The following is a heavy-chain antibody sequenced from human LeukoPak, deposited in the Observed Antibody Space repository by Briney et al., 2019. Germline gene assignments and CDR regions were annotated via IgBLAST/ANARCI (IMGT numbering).Heavy chain of an antibody. D-gene: IGHD3-22*01. J-gene: IGHJ3*02. Sequence: EASVKVSCKASGGTFSSYAISWVRQAPGQGLEWMGGIIPIFGTANYAQKFQGRVTITADESTSTAYMELSSLRSEDTAVYYCAGFPDYYDSSGYLPGAFDIWGQGTMVTVSS. CDR3: AGFPDYYDSSGYLPGAFDI. V-gene: IGHV1-69*13. CDR1: GGTFSSYA. CDR2: IIPIFGTA.